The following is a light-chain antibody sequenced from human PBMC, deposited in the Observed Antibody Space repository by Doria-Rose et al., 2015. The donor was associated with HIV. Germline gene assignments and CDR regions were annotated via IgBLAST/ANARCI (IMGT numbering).Light chain of an antibody. Sequence: QSPESLGMSLGERATLNCKSNQSLLYTSKNYLAWYQQKPGQPPKLLIYWASTRQSGVPARSSGSGSGTDFTLTISSLEAEDVAVYYCQQYYDTPSFGPGTTVDIK. J-gene: IGKJ3*01. V-gene: IGKV4-1*01. CDR3: QQYYDTPS. CDR1: QSLLYTSKNY. CDR2: WAS.